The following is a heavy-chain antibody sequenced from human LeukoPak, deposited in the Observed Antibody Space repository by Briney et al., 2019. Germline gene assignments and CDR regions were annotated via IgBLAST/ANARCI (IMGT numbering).Heavy chain of an antibody. D-gene: IGHD3-22*01. J-gene: IGHJ4*02. V-gene: IGHV3-23*01. CDR1: GFTFSSYA. CDR2: ISGSGGST. CDR3: AKADDSSGYYGHFDY. Sequence: GGSLRLSCAASGFTFSSYAMSWVRQAPGKGLEWVSAISGSGGSTYYADSVKGRFTISRDNSKNTLYLQMNSLRAEDTAVYYCAKADDSSGYYGHFDYWGQGTLASVSS.